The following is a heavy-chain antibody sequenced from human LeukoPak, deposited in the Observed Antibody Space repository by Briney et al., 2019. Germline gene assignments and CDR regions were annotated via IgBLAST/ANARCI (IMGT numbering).Heavy chain of an antibody. J-gene: IGHJ4*02. CDR3: ARGSTSFLPYDY. D-gene: IGHD2-2*01. CDR1: GGTFSSYA. CDR2: IIPIFGTA. V-gene: IGHV1-69*05. Sequence: ASVKVSCKASGGTFSSYAISWVRQAPGQGLEWMGGIIPIFGTANYAQKFQGRVTITTDESTSTAYMGLSSLRSEDTAVYYGARGSTSFLPYDYWGQGTLVTVSS.